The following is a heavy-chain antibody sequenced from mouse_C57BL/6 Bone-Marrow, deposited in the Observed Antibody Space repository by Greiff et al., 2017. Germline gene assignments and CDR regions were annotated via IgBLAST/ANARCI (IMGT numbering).Heavy chain of an antibody. CDR3: ARQRGTNYYFDY. J-gene: IGHJ2*01. V-gene: IGHV5-17*01. CDR1: GFTFSDYG. D-gene: IGHD2-14*01. CDR2: ISSGSSTL. Sequence: EVKLVESGGGLVKPGGSLKLSCAASGFTFSDYGMHWVRQAPEKGLEWVAYISSGSSTLYYADTVKGRFTISRDNAKNTLFLQMTSLRSEDTAMYYCARQRGTNYYFDYWGQGTTLTVSS.